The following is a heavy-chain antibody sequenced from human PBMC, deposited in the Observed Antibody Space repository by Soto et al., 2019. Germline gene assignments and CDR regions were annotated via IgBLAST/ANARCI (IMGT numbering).Heavy chain of an antibody. J-gene: IGHJ4*02. CDR3: AKGHPGQGDYGDSALRTY. CDR1: GFTFGSYS. CDR2: VSGHDGST. V-gene: IGHV3-23*01. D-gene: IGHD4-17*01. Sequence: EVQLLESGGGLVQPGGSLRLSCAASGFTFGSYSMTWVRQAPGKGLEWVSSVSGHDGSTHYADSMKGRFTISRDTSKNMLFLQMNSLRAEDTAVYYCAKGHPGQGDYGDSALRTYWGQGTLVTVSS.